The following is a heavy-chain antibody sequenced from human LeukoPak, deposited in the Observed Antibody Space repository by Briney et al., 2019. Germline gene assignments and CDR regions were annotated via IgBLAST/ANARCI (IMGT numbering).Heavy chain of an antibody. CDR1: GYTFTSYY. J-gene: IGHJ4*02. V-gene: IGHV1-46*01. Sequence: ASVKVSCKASGYTFTSYYMHWVRQSPGQGLEWMGIINPSGGSTSYAQKFQGRVTMTRDTSTSTIYMELSSLRSEDTAVYYCARVFGRGLPMDIWGQGTLVTVSS. CDR3: ARVFGRGLPMDI. CDR2: INPSGGST. D-gene: IGHD2-2*03.